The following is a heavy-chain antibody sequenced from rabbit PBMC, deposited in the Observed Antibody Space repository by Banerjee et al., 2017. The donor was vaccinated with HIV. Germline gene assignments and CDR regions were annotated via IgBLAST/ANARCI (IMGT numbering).Heavy chain of an antibody. D-gene: IGHD6-1*01. CDR1: GFDFSSYG. CDR2: ITYGGSA. Sequence: QEQLVESGGGLVQPGGSLKLSCKASGFDFSSYGVSWVRQAPGKGLEWIGYITYGGSALYASWAKGRFTISKTSSTTVTLQMTSLTAADTATYFCARGPYSGGYGTYFKLWGPGTLVTVS. V-gene: IGHV1S39*01. CDR3: ARGPYSGGYGTYFKL. J-gene: IGHJ4*01.